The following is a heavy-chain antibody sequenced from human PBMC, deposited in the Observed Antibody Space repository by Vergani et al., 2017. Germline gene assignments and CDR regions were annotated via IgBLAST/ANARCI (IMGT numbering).Heavy chain of an antibody. CDR2: IRADTGDT. J-gene: IGHJ4*02. CDR3: ARPVRLRCSSTSCFEDYFDY. V-gene: IGHV1-18*04. CDR1: GYTFFNYG. D-gene: IGHD2-2*01. Sequence: QVQLVQSGPEVKRPGASVKVSCKTSGYTFFNYGVNWIRRAPGQGFEWLGWIRADTGDTKYSERLQGRVTMTTDTSTSTAYMELRSLRSDDTAVYYCARPVRLRCSSTSCFEDYFDYWGQGTLVTVSS.